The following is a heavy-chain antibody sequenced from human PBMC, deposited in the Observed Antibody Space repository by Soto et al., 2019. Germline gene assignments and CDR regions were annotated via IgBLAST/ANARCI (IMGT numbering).Heavy chain of an antibody. CDR1: GFTFSNYW. D-gene: IGHD3-16*01. CDR3: ATFAEPLD. CDR2: IKQEGSEK. Sequence: EVQLVESGGGLVQPGGSLRLSCAASGFTFSNYWMSWVRQAPGKGLEWVANIKQEGSEKFHMDSVKGRFTISRDNAKNSLDLEMNALMAEDTAVYYCATFAEPLDWGQGTLVTVSS. V-gene: IGHV3-7*01. J-gene: IGHJ4*02.